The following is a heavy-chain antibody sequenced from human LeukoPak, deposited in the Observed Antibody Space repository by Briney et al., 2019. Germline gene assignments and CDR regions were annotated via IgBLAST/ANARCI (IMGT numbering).Heavy chain of an antibody. V-gene: IGHV3-23*01. CDR2: ISASGSST. Sequence: PGGSLRLSCAASGLTFRSYAMSWDRQAPGQGLQWVSSISASGSSTWYADSVKGRFTIYRDNSKNTLSLQMNNLRAEDTAIYYCATNYGDYVNWFDPWGQGTLVTVSS. CDR1: GLTFRSYA. D-gene: IGHD4-17*01. J-gene: IGHJ5*02. CDR3: ATNYGDYVNWFDP.